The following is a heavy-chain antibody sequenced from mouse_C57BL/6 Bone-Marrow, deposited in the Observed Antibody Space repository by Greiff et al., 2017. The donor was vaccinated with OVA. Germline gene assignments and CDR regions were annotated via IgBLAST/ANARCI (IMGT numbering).Heavy chain of an antibody. CDR2: IYPSDSET. CDR3: ARKGTTVVNAMDY. Sequence: QVQLQQPGAELVRPGSSVKLSCKASGYTFTSYWMDWVKQRPGQGLEWNGNIYPSDSETHYNQKFKDKATLTVDKSSSTAYMQLSSLTSEDSAVYYCARKGTTVVNAMDYWGQGTSVTVSS. CDR1: GYTFTSYW. J-gene: IGHJ4*01. D-gene: IGHD1-1*01. V-gene: IGHV1-61*01.